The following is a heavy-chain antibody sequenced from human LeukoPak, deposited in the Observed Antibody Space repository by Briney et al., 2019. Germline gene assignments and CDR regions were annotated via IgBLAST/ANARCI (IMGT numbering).Heavy chain of an antibody. CDR3: ARGKGLQYFDY. V-gene: IGHV3-48*01. D-gene: IGHD2-21*01. CDR1: RFTFSSYS. CDR2: ISSGGSTI. Sequence: GGSLRLSCAASRFTFSSYSMSWVRQAPGKGLEWVSYISSGGSTIYYADSVKGRFTISRENAKNSLYLQMNSLRAEDTAVYYCARGKGLQYFDYWGQGTLVTVSS. J-gene: IGHJ4*02.